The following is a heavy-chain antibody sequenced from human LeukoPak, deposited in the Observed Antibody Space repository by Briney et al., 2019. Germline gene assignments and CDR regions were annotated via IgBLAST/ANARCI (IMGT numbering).Heavy chain of an antibody. D-gene: IGHD6-6*01. J-gene: IGHJ4*02. CDR1: GYTFTSYG. CDR2: ISDYDGNT. V-gene: IGHV1-18*01. Sequence: GASVTVSCTASGYTFTSYGISWVRQAPGQGLEWMGWISDYDGNTNYAQKLQGRVTMTTDTSTSTAYIALRSLRSDGTAVYYCARVPLSDSSFLYFDYWGQGTLVAVSS. CDR3: ARVPLSDSSFLYFDY.